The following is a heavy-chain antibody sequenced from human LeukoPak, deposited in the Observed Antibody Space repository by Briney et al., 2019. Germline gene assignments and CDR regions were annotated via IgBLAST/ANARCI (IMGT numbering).Heavy chain of an antibody. CDR3: ARFYYDFWSGYLASFGMDV. CDR2: VDYTGIT. D-gene: IGHD3-3*01. Sequence: SETLSLTCTVSGGSISSSGYYWGWIRQPPGKGLEWIGSVDYTGITSHSPSLKSRVTISVDTSKNQFSLKVSSVSAADTGVYYCARFYYDFWSGYLASFGMDVWGQGTTVTVSS. CDR1: GGSISSSGYY. V-gene: IGHV4-39*01. J-gene: IGHJ6*02.